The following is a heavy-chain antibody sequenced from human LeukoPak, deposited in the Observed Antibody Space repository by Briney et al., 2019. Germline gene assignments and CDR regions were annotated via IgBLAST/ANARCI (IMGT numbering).Heavy chain of an antibody. CDR3: ARPYYYDSSGYLVDFDI. J-gene: IGHJ3*02. V-gene: IGHV4-59*08. D-gene: IGHD3-22*01. Sequence: PSETLSLTCTVPGGSISSYYWSWIRQPPGKGLEWIGYIYYSGSTNYNPSLKSRLTISVDSSKNQFSLKLRSVTAAATAVYYCARPYYYDSSGYLVDFDIWGQGTMVTVSS. CDR2: IYYSGST. CDR1: GGSISSYY.